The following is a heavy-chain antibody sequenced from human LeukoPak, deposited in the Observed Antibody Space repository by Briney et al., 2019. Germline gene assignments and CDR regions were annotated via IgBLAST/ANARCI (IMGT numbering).Heavy chain of an antibody. J-gene: IGHJ1*01. CDR1: GGSISSYY. CDR3: ARDPDYNYDILTGYPSLYFQH. Sequence: SETLSLTCTVSGGSISSYYWSWIRQPPGKGLEWIGYIYYSGSTNYNPSLKSRVTISVDTSKNQFSLKLSSVTAADTAVYYCARDPDYNYDILTGYPSLYFQHWGQGTLVTVSS. D-gene: IGHD3-9*01. CDR2: IYYSGST. V-gene: IGHV4-59*12.